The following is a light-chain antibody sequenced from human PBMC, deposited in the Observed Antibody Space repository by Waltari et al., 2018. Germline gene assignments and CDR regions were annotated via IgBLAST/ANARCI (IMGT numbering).Light chain of an antibody. CDR1: TIGSYS. Sequence: SYVLTQPPSVSVAPGETARITCGGDTIGSYSGHGYQQKPGQAPVLVIRYDSDRPSGIAERFSCSNSANTATLTISRVEAGDEANYYCQVWHAAIDPGVFGTGTEVTV. V-gene: IGLV3-21*04. CDR3: QVWHAAIDPGV. J-gene: IGLJ1*01. CDR2: YDS.